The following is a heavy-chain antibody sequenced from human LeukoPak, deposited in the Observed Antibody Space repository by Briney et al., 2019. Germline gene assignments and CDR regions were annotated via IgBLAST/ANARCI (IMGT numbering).Heavy chain of an antibody. CDR3: ARQGYDILTGYIDAFDI. CDR2: ISYSGST. D-gene: IGHD3-9*01. V-gene: IGHV4-59*08. Sequence: KCAETVSLTCTVSGGSISSYYWSWIRQPPGKGLEWIGYISYSGSTNYNPSLKSRVTISIDTSKNQFSLKLRSVTAADTAIYYCARQGYDILTGYIDAFDIWGQGTVLCVSS. J-gene: IGHJ3*02. CDR1: GGSISSYY.